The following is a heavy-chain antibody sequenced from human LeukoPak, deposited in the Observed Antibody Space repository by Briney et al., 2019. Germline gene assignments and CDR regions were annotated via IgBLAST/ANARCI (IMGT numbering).Heavy chain of an antibody. V-gene: IGHV3-23*01. J-gene: IGHJ4*02. Sequence: GGSLRLSCEASGFTFGSHAMYWVRQAPGKGLEWVAGIFGSGGSPHYADSVEGRFTISRDNPRNTVYLQINSLRDDDTAVYYCGKTTVGYSSGQKPAWPVDFWGQGTLVTVSS. CDR3: GKTTVGYSSGQKPAWPVDF. CDR2: IFGSGGSP. D-gene: IGHD5-18*01. CDR1: GFTFGSHA.